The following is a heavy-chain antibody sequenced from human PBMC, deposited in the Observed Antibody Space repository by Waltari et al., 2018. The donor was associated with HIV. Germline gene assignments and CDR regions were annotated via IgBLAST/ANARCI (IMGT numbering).Heavy chain of an antibody. CDR2: IYRTGTT. CDR1: ASSINSRYY. D-gene: IGHD3-22*01. V-gene: IGHV4-38-2*02. J-gene: IGHJ3*01. CDR3: ARDQDYYDSSGYTCYAF. Sequence: QVRLQESGPGLVKPSETLSLTCSVSASSINSRYYWGWIRQAPGKGLEWIGSIYRTGTTYYNPSLKSRVSISLNMSRNQFSLKLTSVTAADTAVYYCARDQDYYDSSGYTCYAF.